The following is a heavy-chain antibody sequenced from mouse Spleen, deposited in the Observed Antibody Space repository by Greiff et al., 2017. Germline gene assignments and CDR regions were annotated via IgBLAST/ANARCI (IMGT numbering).Heavy chain of an antibody. Sequence: VQLQESGAELVRPGASVTLSCKASGYTFTDYEMHWVKQTPVHGLEWIGAIDPETGGTAYNQKFKGKAILTADKSSSTAYMELRSLTSEDSAVYYCTRVLGQGYFDYWGQGTTLTVSS. D-gene: IGHD4-1*01. J-gene: IGHJ2*01. CDR2: IDPETGGT. CDR1: GYTFTDYE. CDR3: TRVLGQGYFDY. V-gene: IGHV1-15*01.